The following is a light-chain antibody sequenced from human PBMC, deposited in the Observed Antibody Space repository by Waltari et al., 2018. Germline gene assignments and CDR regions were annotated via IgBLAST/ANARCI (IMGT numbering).Light chain of an antibody. CDR2: DNN. CDR3: GTWDSSLSASWV. V-gene: IGLV1-51*01. J-gene: IGLJ3*02. CDR1: SPNTGHTS. Sequence: SVLTQPPPVSSAPGQQVPISSPRSSPNTGHTSVTPYQQLPGTAPKLLIHDNNKRPSGIPDRFSGSKSGTSATLGITGLQTGNEADYYCGTWDSSLSASWVFGGGTKVTVL.